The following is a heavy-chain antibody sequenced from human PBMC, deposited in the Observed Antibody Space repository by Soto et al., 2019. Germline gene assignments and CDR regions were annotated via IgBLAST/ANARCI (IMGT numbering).Heavy chain of an antibody. D-gene: IGHD3-16*02. V-gene: IGHV1-69*06. CDR2: IVPIFGSP. CDR1: GGNFNTYP. CDR3: VRAWGALVQPVGRDFNAMDV. J-gene: IGHJ6*02. Sequence: SVKVSCKASGGNFNTYPISWVRQAPGQGLEWMGGIVPIFGSPNYAQKFQGRVTITADKSATTAYMELSRLRYEDTAIYYCVRAWGALVQPVGRDFNAMDVWG.